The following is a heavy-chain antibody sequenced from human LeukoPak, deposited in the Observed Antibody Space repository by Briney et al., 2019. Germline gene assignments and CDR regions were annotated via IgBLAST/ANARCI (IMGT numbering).Heavy chain of an antibody. CDR1: GGSISSYY. D-gene: IGHD3-10*01. J-gene: IGHJ4*02. V-gene: IGHV4-59*01. CDR3: ARGGNYYGSGSYDC. CDR2: IYYSGST. Sequence: KPSETLSLTCTVSGGSISSYYWSWIRQPPGKGLEWIGYIYYSGSTNYSPSLKSRVTISVDTSKNQFSLKLSSVTAADTAVYYCARGGNYYGSGSYDCWGQGTLVTVSS.